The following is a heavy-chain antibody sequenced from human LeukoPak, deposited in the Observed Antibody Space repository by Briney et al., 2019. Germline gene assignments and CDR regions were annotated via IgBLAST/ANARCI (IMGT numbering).Heavy chain of an antibody. D-gene: IGHD3-3*01. Sequence: SVKVSCKASGGTFSSYAISWVRQAPGQGLEWVGGIIPIFGTANYAQKFQGRVTITADKSTSTAYMELSSLRSEDTAVYYCASPRPLITIFGVVKGAFDIWGQGTMVTVSS. J-gene: IGHJ3*02. CDR2: IIPIFGTA. CDR1: GGTFSSYA. V-gene: IGHV1-69*06. CDR3: ASPRPLITIFGVVKGAFDI.